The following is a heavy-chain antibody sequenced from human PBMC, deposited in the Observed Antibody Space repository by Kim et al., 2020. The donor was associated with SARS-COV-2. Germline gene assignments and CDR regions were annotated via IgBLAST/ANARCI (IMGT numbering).Heavy chain of an antibody. CDR1: GGSFSGYY. CDR2: INHSGST. CDR3: ARGKTGPMVRGVRYFDY. J-gene: IGHJ4*02. Sequence: SETLSLTCAVYGGSFSGYYWSWIRQPPGKGLEWIGEINHSGSTNYNPSLKSRVTISVDTSKNQFSLKLSSVTAADTAVYYCARGKTGPMVRGVRYFDYWGQGTLVTVSS. V-gene: IGHV4-34*01. D-gene: IGHD3-10*01.